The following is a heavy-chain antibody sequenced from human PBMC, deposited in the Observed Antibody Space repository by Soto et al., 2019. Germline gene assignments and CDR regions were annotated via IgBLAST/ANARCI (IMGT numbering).Heavy chain of an antibody. Sequence: QVQVVQSGAEVKKPGSSVKISCKASGRIFSSFPTSWVRQVPGQGLEWMGGVISASGSVTCAPNFQGRVTMTVVKYAGIGYMELTSLTSEDTAIYYCARVASRDAYNYVLDQWGPGTMVTV. CDR3: ARVASRDAYNYVLDQ. CDR1: GRIFSSFP. CDR2: VISASGSV. D-gene: IGHD5-18*01. V-gene: IGHV1-69*06. J-gene: IGHJ1*01.